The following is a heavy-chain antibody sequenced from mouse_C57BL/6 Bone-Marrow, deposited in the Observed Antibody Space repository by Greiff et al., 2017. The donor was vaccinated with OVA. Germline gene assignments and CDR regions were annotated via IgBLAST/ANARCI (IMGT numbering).Heavy chain of an antibody. J-gene: IGHJ4*01. D-gene: IGHD3-3*01. CDR2: ISYDGSN. V-gene: IGHV3-6*01. CDR1: GYSITSGYY. CDR3: ARDRGLYAMDY. Sequence: EVKLVESGPGLVKPSQSLSLTCSVTGYSITSGYYWNWIRQFPGNKLEWMGYISYDGSNNYNPSLKNRISITRDTSKNQFFLKLNSVTTEDTATYYCARDRGLYAMDYWGQGTSVTVSS.